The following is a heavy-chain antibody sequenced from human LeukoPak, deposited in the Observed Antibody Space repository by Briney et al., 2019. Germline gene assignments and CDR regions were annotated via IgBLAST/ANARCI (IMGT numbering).Heavy chain of an antibody. J-gene: IGHJ1*01. V-gene: IGHV4-30-4*01. CDR1: GGSISSRDYY. CDR3: ASRDILTGYGH. Sequence: PSETLSLTCTVSGGSISSRDYYWGWLRQPPGKGLEWIGYIYYSGSTYYNPSLKSRVTISVDTSKNQFSLKLRSVTAADTAVYYCASRDILTGYGHWGQGTLVTVSS. D-gene: IGHD3-9*01. CDR2: IYYSGST.